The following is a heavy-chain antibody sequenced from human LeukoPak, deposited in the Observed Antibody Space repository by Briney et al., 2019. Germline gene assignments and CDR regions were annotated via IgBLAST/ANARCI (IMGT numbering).Heavy chain of an antibody. CDR2: ISGSGGST. V-gene: IGHV3-23*01. CDR3: AKGPYSSSWGGNFDY. CDR1: GFTFSSYA. Sequence: TGGSLRLSCAASGFTFSSYAMSWVRQAPGKGLEWVSAISGSGGSTYYADSVKGRFTISRDNSKNTLYLQMNSLRAEDTAVYYCAKGPYSSSWGGNFDYWGQGTLVTVSS. D-gene: IGHD6-6*01. J-gene: IGHJ4*02.